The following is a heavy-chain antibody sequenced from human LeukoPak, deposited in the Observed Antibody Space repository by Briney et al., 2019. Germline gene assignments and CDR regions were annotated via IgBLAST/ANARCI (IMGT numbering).Heavy chain of an antibody. CDR2: IYYSGST. J-gene: IGHJ5*02. Sequence: SETLSLTCTVSGGSISNYYWNWIRQPPGKGLEWIGHIYYSGSTRNNPSLQSRVTISLDTSKNQFSLRLSSVTAADTAVYYCARGALPAIRTWYDPWGQGTLVTVSS. V-gene: IGHV4-59*01. CDR3: ARGALPAIRTWYDP. D-gene: IGHD2-21*02. CDR1: GGSISNYY.